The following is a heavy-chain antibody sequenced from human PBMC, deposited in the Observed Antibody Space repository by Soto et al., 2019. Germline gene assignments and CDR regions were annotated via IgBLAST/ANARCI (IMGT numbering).Heavy chain of an antibody. V-gene: IGHV4-34*01. CDR2: INHSGSA. Sequence: SETLSLTCAVYGGSFSGYYWSWIRQPPGKGLEWIGEINHSGSANYNPSLKSRVTISVDTSKNQFSLKLSSVTAADTAVYYCSRGYCRSTSRYTGVQVTTLIYFDYWGRGTLVDVSS. J-gene: IGHJ4*02. CDR1: GGSFSGYY. D-gene: IGHD2-2*02. CDR3: SRGYCRSTSRYTGVQVTTLIYFDY.